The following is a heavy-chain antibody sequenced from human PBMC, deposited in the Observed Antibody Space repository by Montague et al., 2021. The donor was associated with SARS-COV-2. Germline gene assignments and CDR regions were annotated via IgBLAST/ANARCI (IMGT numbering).Heavy chain of an antibody. CDR3: VRDHPYGGPRGAYDI. V-gene: IGHV4-59*01. D-gene: IGHD4-23*01. J-gene: IGHJ3*02. CDR1: GGSITGYY. CDR2: IYDGGAV. Sequence: TLSLTCTVSGGSITGYYWSWLRRSPGKGLEWIAYIYDGGAVNYNPSLGSRVTISTDTPKNQLSLKVNSVTAADTAVYYCVRDHPYGGPRGAYDIWGQGTVVTVSS.